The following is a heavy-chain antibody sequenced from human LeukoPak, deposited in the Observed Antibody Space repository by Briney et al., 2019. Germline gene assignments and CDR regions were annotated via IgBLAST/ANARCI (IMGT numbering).Heavy chain of an antibody. V-gene: IGHV3-23*01. D-gene: IGHD5-24*01. CDR2: ISGSGIDT. J-gene: IGHJ4*02. CDR3: AKDDAWLQYGD. CDR1: GFRFSSYG. Sequence: PAGGSLRLSCAASGFRFSSYGMNWLRQAPGKGMEWLSGISGSGIDTDDADSVKGRFTISRDNSKGTVSLQMNSLRPEDTAVYYCAKDDAWLQYGDWGRGTLVTVSS.